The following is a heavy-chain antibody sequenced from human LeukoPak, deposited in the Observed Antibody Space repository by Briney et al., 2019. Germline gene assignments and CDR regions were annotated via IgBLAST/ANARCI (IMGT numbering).Heavy chain of an antibody. CDR2: ISSSSSYI. CDR1: GFTFSSYS. V-gene: IGHV3-21*01. Sequence: PGGSLRLSCAASGFTFSSYSMNRVRQAPGKGLEWVSSISSSSSYIYYADSVKGRFTISRDNAKNSLYLQMNSLRAEDRAVYYCARAQAEYSGSFLGYYYYGMDVWGQGTTVTVSS. J-gene: IGHJ6*02. CDR3: ARAQAEYSGSFLGYYYYGMDV. D-gene: IGHD1-26*01.